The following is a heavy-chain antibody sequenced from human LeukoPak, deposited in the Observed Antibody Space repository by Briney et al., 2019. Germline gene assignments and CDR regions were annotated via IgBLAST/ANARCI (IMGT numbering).Heavy chain of an antibody. CDR3: ARGRIAARQRNWFDP. Sequence: SETLSLTCTVSGYSLSNRYYWGWIRPPPGKGLEWIGSIYHSGSTNYNPSLKNRVTISVDTSKNQFSLKLSSVTAADTAVYYCARGRIAARQRNWFDPWGQGTLVTVSS. D-gene: IGHD6-6*01. J-gene: IGHJ5*02. CDR1: GYSLSNRYY. CDR2: IYHSGST. V-gene: IGHV4-38-2*02.